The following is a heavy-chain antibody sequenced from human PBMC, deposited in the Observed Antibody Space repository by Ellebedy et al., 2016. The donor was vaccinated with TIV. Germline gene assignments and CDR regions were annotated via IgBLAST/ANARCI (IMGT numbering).Heavy chain of an antibody. CDR3: GREGYCSRNTCYRGRPPPDY. Sequence: GESLKISXAASGFTFSTYWMHWVRQAPGKGPVWVSRINRDGSETNYADSVKGRFTISRDNSKNTLYLQMNRLRPEDTAVYYCGREGYCSRNTCYRGRPPPDYWGQGTLVTVSS. D-gene: IGHD2-2*02. CDR1: GFTFSTYW. J-gene: IGHJ4*02. V-gene: IGHV3-74*01. CDR2: INRDGSET.